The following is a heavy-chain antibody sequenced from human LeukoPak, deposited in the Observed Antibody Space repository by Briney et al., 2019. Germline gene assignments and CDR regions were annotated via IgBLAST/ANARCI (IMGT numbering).Heavy chain of an antibody. CDR3: ARDPNDSSGYFGFDFDY. J-gene: IGHJ4*02. V-gene: IGHV3-33*01. D-gene: IGHD3-22*01. Sequence: GRSLRLSCAASGFTFSSYGMHWVRQAPGKGLEWVAVIWYDGSNRYYADSVKGRFTISRDNSKNTLYLQMNSLRAEDTAVYYCARDPNDSSGYFGFDFDYWGQGTLVTVSS. CDR2: IWYDGSNR. CDR1: GFTFSSYG.